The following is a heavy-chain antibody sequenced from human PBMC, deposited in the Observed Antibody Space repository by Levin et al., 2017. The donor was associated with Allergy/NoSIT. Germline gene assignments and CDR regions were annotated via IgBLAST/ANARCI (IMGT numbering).Heavy chain of an antibody. J-gene: IGHJ5*02. CDR1: GFPFSSYA. V-gene: IGHV3-30-3*01. D-gene: IGHD6-19*01. Sequence: GGSLRLSCAASGFPFSSYAMHWVRQAPGKGLEWVAVISYDGSNKYYADSVKGRFTISRDNSKNTLYLQMNSLRAEDTAVYYCAREAGIAVAGWFDPWGQGTLVTVSS. CDR3: AREAGIAVAGWFDP. CDR2: ISYDGSNK.